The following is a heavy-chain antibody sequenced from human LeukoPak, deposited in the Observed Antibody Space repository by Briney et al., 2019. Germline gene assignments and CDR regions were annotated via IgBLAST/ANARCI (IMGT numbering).Heavy chain of an antibody. D-gene: IGHD5-18*01. CDR1: GGTFSSYA. V-gene: IGHV1-69*13. CDR2: IIPIFGTA. Sequence: SVKVSCKASGGTFSSYAISWVRQAPGLGLEWMGGIIPIFGTANYAQKFQGRVTITADESTSTAYMELSSLRSEDTAVYYCATNRYSYYYYGMDVWGKGTTVTVSS. CDR3: ATNRYSYYYYGMDV. J-gene: IGHJ6*04.